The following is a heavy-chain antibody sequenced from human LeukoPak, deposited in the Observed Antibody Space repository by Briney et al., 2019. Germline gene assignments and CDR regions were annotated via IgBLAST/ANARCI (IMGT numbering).Heavy chain of an antibody. J-gene: IGHJ4*02. V-gene: IGHV3-30*18. CDR1: GFTFSSYG. Sequence: GGSLRLSCAASGFTFSSYGMHWVRQAPGKGLERVAAISYDGSNKYYADSVKGRFTISKDNSKNTLYLQMNSLRAEDTAVYYCEKVLLTYCGGDCYELWGQGTLITVSS. CDR2: ISYDGSNK. D-gene: IGHD2-21*02. CDR3: EKVLLTYCGGDCYEL.